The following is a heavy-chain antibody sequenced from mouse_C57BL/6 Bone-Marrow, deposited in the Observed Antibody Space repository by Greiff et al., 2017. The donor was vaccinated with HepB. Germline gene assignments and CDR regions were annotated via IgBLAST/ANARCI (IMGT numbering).Heavy chain of an antibody. CDR3: ARPLITTVFDY. D-gene: IGHD1-1*01. Sequence: EVQVVDSGGDLVKPGGSLKLSCAASGFTFSSYGMSWVRQTPDKRLEWVATISSGGSYTYYPDSVKGTFTISRYKAKNTLYLQMSSLKSEDTAMYYCARPLITTVFDYWGQGTTLTVSS. J-gene: IGHJ2*01. CDR2: ISSGGSYT. V-gene: IGHV5-6*01. CDR1: GFTFSSYG.